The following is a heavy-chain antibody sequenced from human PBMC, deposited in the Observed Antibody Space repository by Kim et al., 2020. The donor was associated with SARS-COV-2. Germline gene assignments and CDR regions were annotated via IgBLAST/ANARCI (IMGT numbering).Heavy chain of an antibody. CDR3: ARQGCSSTSCYATTFDY. CDR2: ISYDGSNK. J-gene: IGHJ4*01. Sequence: GGSLRLSCAASGFTFSSYAMHWVRQAPGKGLEWVAVISYDGSNKYYADSVKGRFTISRDNSKNTLYLQMNSLRAEDTAVYYCARQGCSSTSCYATTFDY. D-gene: IGHD2-2*01. CDR1: GFTFSSYA. V-gene: IGHV3-30*04.